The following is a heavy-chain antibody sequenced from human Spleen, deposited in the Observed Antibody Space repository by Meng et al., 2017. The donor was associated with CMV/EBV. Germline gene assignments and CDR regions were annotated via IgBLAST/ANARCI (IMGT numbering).Heavy chain of an antibody. V-gene: IGHV3-30-3*01. Sequence: SGFPFSSHAMHWVRQAPGKGLEWVALITYDGSNKYYADSVKGRLTISRDNSKKMLYLQMNSLRPEDTAVYYCARDATAAGNGWFDPWGQGTLVTVSS. CDR1: GFPFSSHA. D-gene: IGHD6-13*01. CDR3: ARDATAAGNGWFDP. CDR2: ITYDGSNK. J-gene: IGHJ5*02.